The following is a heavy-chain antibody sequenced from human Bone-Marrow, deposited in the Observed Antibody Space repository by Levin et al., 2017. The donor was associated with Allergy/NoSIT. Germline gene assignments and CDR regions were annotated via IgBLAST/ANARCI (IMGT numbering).Heavy chain of an antibody. CDR3: ARDFDYYGSGSYYKD. D-gene: IGHD3-10*01. CDR2: IREDGSDK. CDR1: GFTFSSNW. J-gene: IGHJ4*02. V-gene: IGHV3-7*04. Sequence: GGSLRLSCVVSGFTFSSNWMSWVRQAPGKGLEWVANIREDGSDKYYVDSVKGRFTISRDNAKNSLYLQMNSLRPEDTGVYYCARDFDYYGSGSYYKDWGQGSLVTVSS.